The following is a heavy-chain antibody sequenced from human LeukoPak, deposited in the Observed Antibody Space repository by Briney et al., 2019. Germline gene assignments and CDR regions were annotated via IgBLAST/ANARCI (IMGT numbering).Heavy chain of an antibody. D-gene: IGHD6-13*01. V-gene: IGHV4-39*07. J-gene: IGHJ4*02. CDR1: GGSISSSSYY. CDR3: ARSIAAAGLFDY. CDR2: IYYSGST. Sequence: SETLSLTCTVSGGSISSSSYYWGWIRQPPGKGLEWIGSIYYSGSTYYNPSLKSRVTISVDTSKNQFSLKLSSVTAADTAVYYCARSIAAAGLFDYWGQGTLVTVSS.